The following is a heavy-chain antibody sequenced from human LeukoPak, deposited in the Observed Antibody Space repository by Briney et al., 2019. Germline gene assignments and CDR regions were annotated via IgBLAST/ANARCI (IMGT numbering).Heavy chain of an antibody. D-gene: IGHD6-13*01. CDR3: ASSSHYYYYMDV. CDR1: GFTFSSYE. J-gene: IGHJ6*03. Sequence: PGGSLRLSCAASGFTFSSYEMNWVRQAPGKGLEWVSYISSSGSTIYYADSVKGRFTISRDNAKNSLYLQMNSLRAEDTAVYYCASSSHYYYYMDVWGKGTTVTISS. V-gene: IGHV3-48*03. CDR2: ISSSGSTI.